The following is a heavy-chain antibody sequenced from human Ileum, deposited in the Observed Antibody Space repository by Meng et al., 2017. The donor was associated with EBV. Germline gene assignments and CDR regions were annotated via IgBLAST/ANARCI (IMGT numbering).Heavy chain of an antibody. CDR3: ARSSPIVRGLDY. J-gene: IGHJ4*02. D-gene: IGHD3-10*01. Sequence: QVERQGPGPGLVKPSGTLSLTCAVSGDSVSGSDWWSWVRQPPGKGLEWIGEVYHDGATNYHPSLKSRVTISLDKSKNEVNLHLNSLTAADTAVYFCARSSPIVRGLDYWGQGTLVTVSS. CDR1: GDSVSGSDW. CDR2: VYHDGAT. V-gene: IGHV4-4*02.